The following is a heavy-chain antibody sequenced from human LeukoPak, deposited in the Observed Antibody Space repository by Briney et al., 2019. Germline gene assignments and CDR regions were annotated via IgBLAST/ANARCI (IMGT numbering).Heavy chain of an antibody. CDR1: GFTFSSYG. CDR3: AKGRGGGSGSYYNEEFTLDY. J-gene: IGHJ4*02. CDR2: ISYDGSNK. V-gene: IGHV3-30*18. D-gene: IGHD3-10*01. Sequence: GRSLRLSCAASGFTFSSYGMHWVRQAPGKGLEGVAVISYDGSNKYYADSVKGRFTISRDNSKNTLYLQMNSLRAADTAVYYCAKGRGGGSGSYYNEEFTLDYWGQGTLVTASS.